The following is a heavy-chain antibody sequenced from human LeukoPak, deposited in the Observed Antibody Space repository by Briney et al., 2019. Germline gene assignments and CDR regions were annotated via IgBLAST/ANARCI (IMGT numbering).Heavy chain of an antibody. Sequence: ASVKVSCKASGYTFTSYDINWVRQATGQGPEWMGWMNPNSGNTGYAQKFQGRVTMTRNTSISTAYMELSSLRSEDTAVYYCASAGGVQRYCSSTSCYDPLSSWGQGTLVTVSS. CDR1: GYTFTSYD. CDR3: ASAGGVQRYCSSTSCYDPLSS. J-gene: IGHJ4*02. V-gene: IGHV1-8*01. CDR2: MNPNSGNT. D-gene: IGHD2-2*01.